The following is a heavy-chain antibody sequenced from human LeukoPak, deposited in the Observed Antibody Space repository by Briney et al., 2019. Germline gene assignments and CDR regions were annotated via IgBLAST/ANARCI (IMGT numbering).Heavy chain of an antibody. Sequence: SGGSLRLSCAASGFTFSSYAMSWVRQAPGKGLEWVSAISGSGGSTYYADSVKGRLTISRDNSKNTLYLQMNSLRAEDTAVYYCAKDLSSSWYGAYYGMDVWGQGTTVTVSS. CDR3: AKDLSSSWYGAYYGMDV. J-gene: IGHJ6*02. CDR1: GFTFSSYA. V-gene: IGHV3-23*01. D-gene: IGHD6-13*01. CDR2: ISGSGGST.